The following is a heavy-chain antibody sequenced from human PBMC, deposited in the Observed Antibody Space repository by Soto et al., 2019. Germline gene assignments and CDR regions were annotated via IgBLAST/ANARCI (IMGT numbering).Heavy chain of an antibody. D-gene: IGHD2-21*01. CDR3: ACGGREGDDRNHGMDV. CDR1: GYTFTSYY. Sequence: ASVKVSCKASGYTFTSYYMHWVRQAPGQGLEWMGIINPSGGSTSYAQKFQGRVTMTRDTSTSTVYMELSSLRSEDTAVYYCACGGREGDDRNHGMDVWGQGTTVTVSS. V-gene: IGHV1-46*03. J-gene: IGHJ6*02. CDR2: INPSGGST.